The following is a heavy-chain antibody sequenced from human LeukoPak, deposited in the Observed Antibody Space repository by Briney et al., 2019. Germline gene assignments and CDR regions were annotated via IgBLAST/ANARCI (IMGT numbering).Heavy chain of an antibody. Sequence: PGGSLRPSCAASGFTFSDYYMSWIRQAPGKGLEWVSYISSSGSTIYYADSVKGRFTISRDNAKNSLYLQMNSLRAEDTAVYYCARATIFGVVIGWFDPWGQGTLVTVSS. CDR3: ARATIFGVVIGWFDP. CDR1: GFTFSDYY. CDR2: ISSSGSTI. J-gene: IGHJ5*02. V-gene: IGHV3-11*01. D-gene: IGHD3-3*01.